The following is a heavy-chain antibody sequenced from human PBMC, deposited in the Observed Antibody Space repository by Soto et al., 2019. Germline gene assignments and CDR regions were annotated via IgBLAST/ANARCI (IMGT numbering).Heavy chain of an antibody. CDR2: IYHSGST. CDR3: ARVPDR. Sequence: PSETLSLTCIVSGGSISIDGYYWSWIRQHPGKGLEWIGYIYHSGSTYYSPSLKSRLTISVDTSKNHFSLKLISATAADTAVYYCARVPDRWGQGTLVTVSS. V-gene: IGHV4-31*03. J-gene: IGHJ5*02. CDR1: GGSISIDGYY. D-gene: IGHD2-2*01.